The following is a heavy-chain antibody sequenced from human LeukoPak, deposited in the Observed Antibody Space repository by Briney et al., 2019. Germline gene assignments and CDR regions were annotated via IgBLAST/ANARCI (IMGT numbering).Heavy chain of an antibody. CDR2: ISVSGGST. CDR3: AKDTSSKAMVRGVIDY. V-gene: IGHV3-23*01. D-gene: IGHD3-10*01. CDR1: GFTFSSYA. J-gene: IGHJ4*02. Sequence: GGPLRLSCAASGFTFSSYAMSWVRQAPGKGLEWVSAISVSGGSTYYADSVKGRSTTSRDNPKNTLYLQMNSLRAEDTAVYYCAKDTSSKAMVRGVIDYWGQGTLVTVSS.